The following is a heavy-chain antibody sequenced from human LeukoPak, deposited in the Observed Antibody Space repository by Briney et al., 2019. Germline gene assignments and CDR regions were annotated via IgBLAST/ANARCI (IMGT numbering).Heavy chain of an antibody. CDR3: ARDMATGGDLDY. Sequence: SETLSLTCAVYGGSFSGYYWSWIRQPPGKGLEWIGEINHSGSTNYNPSLKSRVTISVDTSKKQFSLKLSSVTAADTAVYYCARDMATGGDLDYWGQGTLVTVSS. V-gene: IGHV4-34*01. D-gene: IGHD7-27*01. CDR1: GGSFSGYY. CDR2: INHSGST. J-gene: IGHJ4*02.